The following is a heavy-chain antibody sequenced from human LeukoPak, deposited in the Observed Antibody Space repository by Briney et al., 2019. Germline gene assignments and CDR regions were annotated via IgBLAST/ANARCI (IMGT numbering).Heavy chain of an antibody. CDR1: GFTFSSYE. CDR3: ARNPYVDTAMVRDRGGFYDY. CDR2: ISSSGSTI. V-gene: IGHV3-48*03. J-gene: IGHJ4*02. Sequence: PGGSLRLSCAASGFTFSSYEMNWVRQAPGEGLEWVSYISSSGSTIYYADSVKGRFTISRDNAKNSLYLQMNSLRAEGTAVYYCARNPYVDTAMVRDRGGFYDYWGQRTLVTVSS. D-gene: IGHD5-18*01.